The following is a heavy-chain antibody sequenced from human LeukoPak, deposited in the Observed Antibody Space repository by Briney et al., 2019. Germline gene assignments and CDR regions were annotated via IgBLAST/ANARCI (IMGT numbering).Heavy chain of an antibody. J-gene: IGHJ4*02. CDR2: ISGNGEKT. CDR1: GFTFSNYA. V-gene: IGHV3-23*01. Sequence: QPGGSLRLSCAASGFTFSNYAITWVRQAPGKGLEWVSGISGNGEKTYYADSVKGRFSISRDNSKNTLYLQMNSLRAEDTAVYYCAKQGIWFGELLFDYWGQGTLVTVSS. CDR3: AKQGIWFGELLFDY. D-gene: IGHD3-10*01.